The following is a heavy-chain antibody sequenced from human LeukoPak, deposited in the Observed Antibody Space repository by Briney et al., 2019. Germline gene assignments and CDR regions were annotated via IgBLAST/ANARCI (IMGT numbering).Heavy chain of an antibody. D-gene: IGHD3-10*01. CDR3: ARAPTMELSFFDY. V-gene: IGHV1-2*02. CDR1: GYTFTGYY. J-gene: IGHJ4*02. Sequence: ASVTVSCKASGYTFTGYYMHWVRQAPGQGLEWMGWINPDSGGTNYAQKFQGRVTMTRDTSISTAYMELSRLRSDDTAVYYCARAPTMELSFFDYWGQGTLVTVSS. CDR2: INPDSGGT.